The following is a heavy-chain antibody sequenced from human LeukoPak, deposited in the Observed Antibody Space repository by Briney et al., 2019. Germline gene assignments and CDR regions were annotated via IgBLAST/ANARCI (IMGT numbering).Heavy chain of an antibody. V-gene: IGHV4-34*01. D-gene: IGHD2-2*01. Sequence: SETLSLTCAVYGGSFSGYYWSWIRQPPGKGLEWIGEINHSGSTNYNPSLKSRVTISVDTSKNQFSLKLSSVTAADTAVYYCAREGDIVVVPAATGGWFDPWGQGTLVTVSS. CDR2: INHSGST. J-gene: IGHJ5*02. CDR1: GGSFSGYY. CDR3: AREGDIVVVPAATGGWFDP.